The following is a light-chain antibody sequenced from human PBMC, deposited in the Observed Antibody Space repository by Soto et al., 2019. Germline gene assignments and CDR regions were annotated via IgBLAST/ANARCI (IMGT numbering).Light chain of an antibody. V-gene: IGKV3-20*01. CDR3: QQYGSSPWT. J-gene: IGKJ1*01. Sequence: EIGLTQSPGTLSLSPGERATLSCRASQSVSSSYLAWYQQKPGQAPRLLIYGASSRATGIPDRFSGSGSGTDFTLTISRLEPEDFAVDYCQQYGSSPWTFGQGTKVEIK. CDR2: GAS. CDR1: QSVSSSY.